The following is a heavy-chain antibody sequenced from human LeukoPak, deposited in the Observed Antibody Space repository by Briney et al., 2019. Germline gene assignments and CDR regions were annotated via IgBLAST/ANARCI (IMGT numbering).Heavy chain of an antibody. CDR3: YLSGWYRPSPRFDP. CDR1: GFTFSSYW. D-gene: IGHD6-19*01. J-gene: IGHJ5*02. Sequence: GGSLRLSCAASGFTFSSYWMSWVRQAPGKGLGWVANIKQDGSEKYYVDSVKGRFTISRDNAKNSLYLQMNSLRAEDTAVYYCYLSGWYRPSPRFDPWGQGTLVTVSS. CDR2: IKQDGSEK. V-gene: IGHV3-7*01.